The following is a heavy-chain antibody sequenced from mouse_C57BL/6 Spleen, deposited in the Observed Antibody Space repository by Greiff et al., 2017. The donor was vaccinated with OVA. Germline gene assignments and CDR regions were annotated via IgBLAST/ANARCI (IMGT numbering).Heavy chain of an antibody. J-gene: IGHJ1*03. V-gene: IGHV1-42*01. D-gene: IGHD1-1*01. CDR3: ARDYYGSSPWYFDV. Sequence: VQLKESGPELVKPGASVKISCKASGYSFTGYYMNWVKQSPEKSLEWIGEINPSTGGTTYNQKFKAKATLTVDKSSSTAYMQLKSLTSEDSAVYYCARDYYGSSPWYFDVWGTGTTVTVSS. CDR1: GYSFTGYY. CDR2: INPSTGGT.